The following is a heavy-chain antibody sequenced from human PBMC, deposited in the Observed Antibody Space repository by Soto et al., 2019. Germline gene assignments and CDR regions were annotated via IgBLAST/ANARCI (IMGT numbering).Heavy chain of an antibody. D-gene: IGHD6-19*01. J-gene: IGHJ5*02. CDR3: ARTYSRNIAVAGTNWFDP. CDR1: GGSFSGYY. CDR2: INHSGST. V-gene: IGHV4-34*01. Sequence: SETLSLTCAVYGGSFSGYYWSWIRQPPGKGLEWIGEINHSGSTNYNPSLKSRVTISVDTSKNQFSLKLSSVTAADTAVYYCARTYSRNIAVAGTNWFDPWGQGTLVTVSS.